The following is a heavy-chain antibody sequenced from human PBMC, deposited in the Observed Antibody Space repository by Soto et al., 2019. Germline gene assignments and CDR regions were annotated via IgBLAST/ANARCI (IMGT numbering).Heavy chain of an antibody. CDR3: ARGRTTVVTFFAY. Sequence: PSETLSLTCTVSGDSISSYYWSWIRQPPGKGLEWIGFIYYSGSTNYNPSLKSRVTISVDASKNQFSLKLSSVTAADTAVYYCARGRTTVVTFFAYWGQGTLVTVSS. CDR2: IYYSGST. V-gene: IGHV4-59*01. CDR1: GDSISSYY. J-gene: IGHJ4*02. D-gene: IGHD4-17*01.